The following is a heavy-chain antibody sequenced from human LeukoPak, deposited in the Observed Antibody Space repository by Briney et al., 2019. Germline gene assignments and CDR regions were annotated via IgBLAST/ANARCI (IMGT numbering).Heavy chain of an antibody. V-gene: IGHV3-30*02. CDR3: AKKTIVGATVDAFDN. CDR2: IRYDGFNK. D-gene: IGHD1-26*01. Sequence: GGSLRLSCAASGFTFSSYSMNWVRQAPGKGLEWVASIRYDGFNKYYADSLKGRFTTSRDNSKNTLYLQMNSLRAEDTAVYYCAKKTIVGATVDAFDNWGQGTMVIVSS. CDR1: GFTFSSYS. J-gene: IGHJ3*02.